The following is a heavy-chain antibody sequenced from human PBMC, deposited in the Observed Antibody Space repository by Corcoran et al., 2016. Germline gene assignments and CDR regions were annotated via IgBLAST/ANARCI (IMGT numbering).Heavy chain of an antibody. D-gene: IGHD6-19*01. CDR2: IGTIETIP. Sequence: EVQLVESGGGLVQPGGSLRLSCAASGLTFSSSRMTWVRQARGKGLEWVAHIGTIETIPEYADSVKGRVTVSRENAKESLYLQMNSLRAEDTGIYYVARACSGSCWLNHWGQGTLVTVSS. CDR3: ARACSGSCWLNH. CDR1: GLTFSSSR. J-gene: IGHJ4*02. V-gene: IGHV3-48*04.